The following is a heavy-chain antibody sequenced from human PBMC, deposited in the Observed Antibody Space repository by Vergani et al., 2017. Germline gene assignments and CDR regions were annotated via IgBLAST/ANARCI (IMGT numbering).Heavy chain of an antibody. V-gene: IGHV1-18*01. Sequence: QVQLVQSGAEVKKPGSSVKVSCKASGGTFSSYTISWVRQAPGQGLEWMGWISAYNGNTNYAQKLQGRVTMTTDTSTSTAYMELRSLRSADTAVYYCAVRPSYYMDVWGKGTTVTVSS. J-gene: IGHJ6*03. CDR2: ISAYNGNT. CDR3: AVRPSYYMDV. CDR1: GGTFSSYT.